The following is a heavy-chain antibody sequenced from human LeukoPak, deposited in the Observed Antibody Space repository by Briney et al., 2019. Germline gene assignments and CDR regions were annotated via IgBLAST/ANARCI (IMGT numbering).Heavy chain of an antibody. D-gene: IGHD5-24*01. CDR2: ISYDGSNK. Sequence: PGGSLRLSCAASGFTFISYAMHWVRQAPGKGLEWVAVISYDGSNKYYADSVKGRFTISRDNSKNTLYLQMNSLRAEDTAVYYCARDGYKRTYAFDIWGQGTMVTVSS. J-gene: IGHJ3*02. V-gene: IGHV3-30*04. CDR3: ARDGYKRTYAFDI. CDR1: GFTFISYA.